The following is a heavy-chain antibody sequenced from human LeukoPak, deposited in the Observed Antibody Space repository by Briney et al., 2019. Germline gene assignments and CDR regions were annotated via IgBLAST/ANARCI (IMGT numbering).Heavy chain of an antibody. CDR3: ATDLLGAVSN. CDR1: GYTFTSYY. V-gene: IGHV1-46*01. J-gene: IGHJ4*02. CDR2: INSPSGGST. D-gene: IGHD1-26*01. Sequence: ASVKVSCKASGYTFTSYYMHWVRQAPGQGLEWMGIINSPSGGSTSYAQKFQGRVTMTRDTSTSTVYMELSSLRSEDTAVYYCATDLLGAVSNWGQGTLVTVSS.